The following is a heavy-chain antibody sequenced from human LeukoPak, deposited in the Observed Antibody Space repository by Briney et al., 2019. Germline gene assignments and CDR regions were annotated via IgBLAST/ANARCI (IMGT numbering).Heavy chain of an antibody. CDR2: IRSKAYGGTT. V-gene: IGHV3-49*03. J-gene: IGHJ4*02. CDR3: TRDRAPWYYYDSSGYLSILDY. Sequence: GGSLRLSCTASGFTFGDYAMSWFRQAPGKGLEWVGFIRSKAYGGTTEYAASVKGRFTISRDDSKSIAYLQMNSLKTEDTAVYYCTRDRAPWYYYDSSGYLSILDYWGQGTLVTVSS. CDR1: GFTFGDYA. D-gene: IGHD3-22*01.